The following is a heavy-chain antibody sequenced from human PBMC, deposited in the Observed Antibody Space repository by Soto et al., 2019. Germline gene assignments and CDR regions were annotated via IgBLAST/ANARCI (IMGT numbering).Heavy chain of an antibody. CDR2: IGDSGAST. Sequence: EVLLLESGGGLVQPGGSLRLSCAASGFSFSSFAMNWVRQAPGKGLEWVSAIGDSGASTYYADSVKGRFTISRDNSRNTLYLQLNSLRAEDKAVYYCGKVVEVDVWGNGTTVTVSS. V-gene: IGHV3-23*01. CDR1: GFSFSSFA. J-gene: IGHJ6*04. CDR3: GKVVEVDV. D-gene: IGHD2-15*01.